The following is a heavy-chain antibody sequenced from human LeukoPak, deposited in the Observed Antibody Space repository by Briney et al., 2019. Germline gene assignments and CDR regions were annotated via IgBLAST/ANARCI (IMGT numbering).Heavy chain of an antibody. V-gene: IGHV3-30*18. D-gene: IGHD2-2*01. CDR3: AKQIGHDCSSTSCYYYYYMDV. CDR1: GFTFSSYG. J-gene: IGHJ6*03. Sequence: PGRSLRLSCAASGFTFSSYGMQWVRQAPGKGPEWVAVISYDGSVKYYADSVKGRFTISRDNAKNTLYLQMNSLRAEDTAVYYCAKQIGHDCSSTSCYYYYYMDVWGKGTTVTVSS. CDR2: ISYDGSVK.